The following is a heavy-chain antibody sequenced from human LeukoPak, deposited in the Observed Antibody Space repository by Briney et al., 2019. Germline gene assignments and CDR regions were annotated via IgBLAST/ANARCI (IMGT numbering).Heavy chain of an antibody. J-gene: IGHJ4*02. Sequence: PSETLSLTCTVSGGSISSSSYYWGWIRQPPGKGLEWIGSIYYSGSTYYNPSLKSRVTISVDTSKNQFSLKLGSVTAADTAVYYCARAPRNLVVVHRKWSGGFDYWGQGTLVTVSS. V-gene: IGHV4-39*07. CDR3: ARAPRNLVVVHRKWSGGFDY. D-gene: IGHD2-2*01. CDR1: GGSISSSSYY. CDR2: IYYSGST.